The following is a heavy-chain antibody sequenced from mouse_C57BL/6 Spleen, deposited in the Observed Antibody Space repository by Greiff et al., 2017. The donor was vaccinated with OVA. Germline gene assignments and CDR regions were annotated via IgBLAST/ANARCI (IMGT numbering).Heavy chain of an antibody. Sequence: QVQLQQPGAELVKPGASVKMSCKASGYTFTSYWITWVKQRPGQGLEWIGDIYPGSGSTNYNEKFKSKATLTVDTSASTAYMQLSSLTSEDSAVYYCARSGPYYAMDYWGQGTSVTVSS. CDR3: ARSGPYYAMDY. J-gene: IGHJ4*01. V-gene: IGHV1-55*01. CDR1: GYTFTSYW. CDR2: IYPGSGST.